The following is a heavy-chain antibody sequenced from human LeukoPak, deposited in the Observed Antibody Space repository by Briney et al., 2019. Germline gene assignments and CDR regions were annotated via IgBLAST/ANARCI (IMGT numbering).Heavy chain of an antibody. CDR3: ARATRYGDYVLLSYYYMDV. V-gene: IGHV3-30*04. D-gene: IGHD4-17*01. CDR2: ISYDGGNK. J-gene: IGHJ6*03. CDR1: GFTFSSYA. Sequence: PGGSLRLSCAASGFTFSSYAMHWVRQAPGRGLEWVALISYDGGNKYSADSVKGRFTISRDNSKNTLYLQMNSLRAEDTAVYYCARATRYGDYVLLSYYYMDVWGKGTTVTVSS.